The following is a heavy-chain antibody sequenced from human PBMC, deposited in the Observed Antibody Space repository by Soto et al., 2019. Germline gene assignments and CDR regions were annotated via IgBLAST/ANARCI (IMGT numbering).Heavy chain of an antibody. J-gene: IGHJ4*02. Sequence: QVQLVQSGAGVKKPGASVKLSCKASGFTFICHYIHWVRQAPGQGLEWVGWINPNSGGGTVYAQKSQGRVTMTADTSTSIASMDLTSLKGDDTAVYYCAGSRTGALDYWGPGALVTVSS. V-gene: IGHV1-2*02. CDR1: GFTFICHY. CDR2: INPNSGGGT. CDR3: AGSRTGALDY. D-gene: IGHD7-27*01.